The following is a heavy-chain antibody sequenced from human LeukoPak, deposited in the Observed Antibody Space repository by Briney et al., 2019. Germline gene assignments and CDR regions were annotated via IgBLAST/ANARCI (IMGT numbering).Heavy chain of an antibody. CDR2: ISSSSSTI. J-gene: IGHJ5*02. CDR3: ARDLRDSSSSGGVWFDP. Sequence: GGSLRLSCAASGFTFSSYSMNWVRQAPGKGLEWVSYISSSSSTIYYADSVKGRFTISRDNAKNSLYLQMNSLRAEDTAVHYCARDLRDSSSSGGVWFDPWGQGTLVTVSS. D-gene: IGHD6-6*01. V-gene: IGHV3-48*04. CDR1: GFTFSSYS.